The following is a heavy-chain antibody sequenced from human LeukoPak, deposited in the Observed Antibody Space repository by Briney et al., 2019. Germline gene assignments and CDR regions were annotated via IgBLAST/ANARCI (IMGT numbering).Heavy chain of an antibody. CDR2: TSPYSGKT. CDR1: GYTFTSYG. CDR3: ARTLADYGGISYYSDY. J-gene: IGHJ4*02. Sequence: ASVKVSCKASGYTFTSYGITWVRQAPGQRLEWMGWTSPYSGKTNYAQKPQGRVTMTTDTSTTTVYMELRSLRSDDTAVYYCARTLADYGGISYYSDYWGQGTQVTVSS. V-gene: IGHV1-18*01. D-gene: IGHD4-23*01.